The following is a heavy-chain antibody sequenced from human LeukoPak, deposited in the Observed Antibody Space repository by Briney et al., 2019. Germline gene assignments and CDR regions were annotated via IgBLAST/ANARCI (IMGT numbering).Heavy chain of an antibody. D-gene: IGHD3-3*01. CDR2: IDYSGRP. J-gene: IGHJ4*02. Sequence: SETLSLTCTVPGGSISSYYCSWIRQPPGKGLEWIGDIDYSGRPNYNPSLKSRVTISLDTSKNRFSLKLNSVTAADTAVYYCATGRYYFDYWGQGTLVTVSS. CDR1: GGSISSYY. CDR3: ATGRYYFDY. V-gene: IGHV4-59*01.